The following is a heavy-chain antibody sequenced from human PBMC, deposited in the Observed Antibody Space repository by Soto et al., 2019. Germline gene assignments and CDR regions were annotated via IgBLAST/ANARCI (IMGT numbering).Heavy chain of an antibody. CDR1: GGTFSSYA. CDR3: ARGPGYYDSSGYRSYYYYGMDV. Sequence: SVKVSCKASGGTFSSYAISWVRQAPGQGLEWMGGIIPIFGTANYAQKLQGRVTITADESTSTAYMELSSLRSEDTAVYYCARGPGYYDSSGYRSYYYYGMDVWGQGTTVTISS. J-gene: IGHJ6*02. CDR2: IIPIFGTA. D-gene: IGHD3-22*01. V-gene: IGHV1-69*13.